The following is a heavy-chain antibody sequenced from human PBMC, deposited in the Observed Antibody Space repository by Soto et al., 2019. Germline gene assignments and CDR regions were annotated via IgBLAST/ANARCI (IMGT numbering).Heavy chain of an antibody. Sequence: QVQLVQSGAEMKEPGSSVKVSCKTSGGTFSSSAISWLRQAPGQGLEWMGGIIPLFRTPDYAQKFQGRVTIAADESTSTAHMELRSLRSEETAVYYCARDNERLQLGGNYYYMLDVWGQGTTITVSS. D-gene: IGHD1-26*01. CDR3: ARDNERLQLGGNYYYMLDV. V-gene: IGHV1-69*12. CDR2: IIPLFRTP. J-gene: IGHJ6*02. CDR1: GGTFSSSA.